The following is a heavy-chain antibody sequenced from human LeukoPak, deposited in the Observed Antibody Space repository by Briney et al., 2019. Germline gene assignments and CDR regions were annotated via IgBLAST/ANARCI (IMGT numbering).Heavy chain of an antibody. CDR3: ARGPSGYHNT. D-gene: IGHD5-12*01. Sequence: SVTVSCKASGGTFSSYAISWVRQAPGQGLEWMGGIIPIFGTANYAQKFQGRVTITADKSTSTAYMELSSLRPEDTAVYYCARGPSGYHNTGGQGTLVTVSS. V-gene: IGHV1-69*06. CDR2: IIPIFGTA. J-gene: IGHJ4*02. CDR1: GGTFSSYA.